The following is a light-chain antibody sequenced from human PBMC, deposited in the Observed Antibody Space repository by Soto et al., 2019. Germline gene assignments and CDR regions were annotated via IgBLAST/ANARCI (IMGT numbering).Light chain of an antibody. CDR1: QGIRND. V-gene: IGKV1-17*01. CDR2: DAS. Sequence: DIQMTQSPSSLSASVGDRVTLACQANQGIRNDLGWYQQKPGRAPKRLIYDASNLQSGVPSRFSGSGSGTEFTLTISSLQPEEFATYSCIKHYSYPWSVGHGTKVDIK. J-gene: IGKJ1*01. CDR3: IKHYSYPWS.